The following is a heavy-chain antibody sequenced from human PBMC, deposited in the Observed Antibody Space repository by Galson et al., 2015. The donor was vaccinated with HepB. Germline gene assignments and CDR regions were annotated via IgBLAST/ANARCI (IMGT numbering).Heavy chain of an antibody. J-gene: IGHJ5*02. CDR1: GFRFSTYT. Sequence: SLRLSCAASGFRFSTYTMNWVRQAPGKGLEWVSVINNSGGVTYYADSVKGRFTISRDNSKNTLYLQMNSLRAEDTAVYYCAKALPDVKRFDLWGQGTLVTVFS. CDR2: INNSGGVT. D-gene: IGHD1-14*01. V-gene: IGHV3-23*01. CDR3: AKALPDVKRFDL.